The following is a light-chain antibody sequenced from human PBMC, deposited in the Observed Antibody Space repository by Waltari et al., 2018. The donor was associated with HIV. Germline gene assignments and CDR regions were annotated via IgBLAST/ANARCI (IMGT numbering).Light chain of an antibody. V-gene: IGLV6-57*02. Sequence: NLMLTQPHSVSESPGKTVTISCTGSSGRIASNYVQWYQQRPGSAPPTVFLEDNQSSSGVPEQFSGWIDSSSNSASLTICRPKTEDEAGYSWQSFDGMTAAFGGGTKLTVL. CDR3: QSFDGMTAA. CDR2: EDN. CDR1: SGRIASNY. J-gene: IGLJ3*02.